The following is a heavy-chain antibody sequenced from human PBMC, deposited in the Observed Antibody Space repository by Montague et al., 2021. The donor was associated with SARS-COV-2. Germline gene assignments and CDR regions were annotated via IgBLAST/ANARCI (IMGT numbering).Heavy chain of an antibody. CDR1: GGSISSYY. Sequence: SETLSLTCSVSGGSISSYYWSWIRQSPGKGLEWIGYIYNSGITDFNPSLNSRVTISVDMSKNQISLQLISVTAADSAVYYCARTEHNGNHCFDPWGQGTLGSVSS. J-gene: IGHJ5*02. CDR2: IYNSGIT. CDR3: ARTEHNGNHCFDP. V-gene: IGHV4-59*13. D-gene: IGHD1-14*01.